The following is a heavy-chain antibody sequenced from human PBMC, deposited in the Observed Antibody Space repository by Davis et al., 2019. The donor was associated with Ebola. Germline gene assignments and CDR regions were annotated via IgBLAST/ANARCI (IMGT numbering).Heavy chain of an antibody. Sequence: SETLSLTCTVSGGSTSSGSYHWSWIRQPPGKGLEWIGYMYYSGSSNYNPSLKSRVTISVDTSQNQFSLKVNSVTAADTAVYYCARAHASYYYYGMDVWGQGTTVTVSS. J-gene: IGHJ6*02. V-gene: IGHV4-61*01. CDR2: MYYSGSS. CDR1: GGSTSSGSYH. CDR3: ARAHASYYYYGMDV. D-gene: IGHD2-2*01.